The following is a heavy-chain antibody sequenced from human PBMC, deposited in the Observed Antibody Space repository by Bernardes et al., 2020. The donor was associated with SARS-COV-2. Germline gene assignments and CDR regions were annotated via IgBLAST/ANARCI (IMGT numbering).Heavy chain of an antibody. CDR2: ISGSGGST. D-gene: IGHD4-17*01. Sequence: GGSLKLSCASSGFTFSSYAMSWVRQAPGKGLEWVSAISGSGGSTYYADSVKGRFTISRDNSKNTLYLQMNSLRAEDTAVYYCAIGGYGDHDHGFDYWGQGTLVTVSS. CDR1: GFTFSSYA. J-gene: IGHJ4*02. V-gene: IGHV3-23*01. CDR3: AIGGYGDHDHGFDY.